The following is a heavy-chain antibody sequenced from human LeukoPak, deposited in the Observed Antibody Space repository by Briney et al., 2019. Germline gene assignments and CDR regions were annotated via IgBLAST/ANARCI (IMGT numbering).Heavy chain of an antibody. Sequence: GGSLRLSCAASGFTFSNAWMSWVRQAPGKGLEWVSYISSSSSTIYYADSVKGRFTISRDNAKNSLYLQMNSLRAEDTAVYYCAGYGSGSFWGQGTLVTVSS. CDR1: GFTFSNAW. CDR2: ISSSSSTI. V-gene: IGHV3-48*04. CDR3: AGYGSGSF. J-gene: IGHJ4*02. D-gene: IGHD3-10*01.